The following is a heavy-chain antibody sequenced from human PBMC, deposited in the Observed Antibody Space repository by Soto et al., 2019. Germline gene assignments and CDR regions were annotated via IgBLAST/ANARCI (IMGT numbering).Heavy chain of an antibody. J-gene: IGHJ6*03. V-gene: IGHV1-46*01. CDR3: VIVPAARPHDAFDIWGQGTMVTVSSGKGCTAYMELSSLRSEDTAVYYCARGRSDFWSGYLNYYYMDV. CDR1: GYTFTSYY. D-gene: IGHD2-2*01. CDR2: INPSGGST. Sequence: GASVKVSCKASGYTFTSYYMHWVRQAPGQGLEWMGIINPSGGSTSYAQKFQGRVTMTRDTSTSTVNMELSSLRSEDTAVYYCVIVPAARPHDAFDIWGQGTMVTVSSGKGCTAYMELSSLRSEDTAVYYCARGRSDFWSGYLNYYYMDVWGKGTKVTVSS.